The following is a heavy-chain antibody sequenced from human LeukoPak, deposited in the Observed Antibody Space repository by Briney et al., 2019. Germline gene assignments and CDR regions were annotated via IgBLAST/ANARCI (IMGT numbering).Heavy chain of an antibody. Sequence: ASVKVSCKVSGYTLTELSMHWVRQAPGKGLEWMGGFDPEDGETIYAQKFQGRVTMTEDTSTDTAYMELSSLRSEDTAVYYCATAPLLVVVPATDAFDIWGQGTMVTVSS. CDR1: GYTLTELS. V-gene: IGHV1-24*01. CDR3: ATAPLLVVVPATDAFDI. J-gene: IGHJ3*02. D-gene: IGHD2-2*01. CDR2: FDPEDGET.